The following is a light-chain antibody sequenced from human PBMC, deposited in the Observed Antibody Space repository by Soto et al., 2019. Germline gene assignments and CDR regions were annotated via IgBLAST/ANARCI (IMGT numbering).Light chain of an antibody. CDR1: SSDVGGYNY. Sequence: QSALTQPPSASGSPGQSVTISCTETSSDVGGYNYVSWYQQHPGKAPKPMIYEVSKRPSGVPDRFSGSKSGNTASLTVSGLQAEDEADYYCSSYAGSNNLEVFGGGTKLTVL. CDR3: SSYAGSNNLEV. CDR2: EVS. J-gene: IGLJ3*02. V-gene: IGLV2-8*01.